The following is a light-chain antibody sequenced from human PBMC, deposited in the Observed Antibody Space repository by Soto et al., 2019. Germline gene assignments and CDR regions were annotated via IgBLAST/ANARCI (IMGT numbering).Light chain of an antibody. Sequence: EIVMTHSPATLSVYPGERATLSCRASQSVSSNLAWYQQKPGQAPRLLIYGASTRATGIPARFSGSGSGTEFTLTISSLQSEDFAVYYCQQYNNWPRTLGQGTRLEIK. CDR2: GAS. V-gene: IGKV3-15*01. CDR3: QQYNNWPRT. J-gene: IGKJ5*01. CDR1: QSVSSN.